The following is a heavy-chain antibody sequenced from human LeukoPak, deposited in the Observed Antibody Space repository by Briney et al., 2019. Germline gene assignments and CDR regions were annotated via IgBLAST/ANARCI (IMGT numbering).Heavy chain of an antibody. J-gene: IGHJ4*02. CDR1: GGSFSGYY. V-gene: IGHV4-34*01. D-gene: IGHD6-19*01. Sequence: SETLSLTCAVYGGSFSGYYWSWIRQPPGKGLEWIGEINHSGSTNYNPSLKSRVTISVDTSMNQFSLKLSSVTAADTAVYYCARESSGWLLYYFDHWGQGTLVTVSS. CDR3: ARESSGWLLYYFDH. CDR2: INHSGST.